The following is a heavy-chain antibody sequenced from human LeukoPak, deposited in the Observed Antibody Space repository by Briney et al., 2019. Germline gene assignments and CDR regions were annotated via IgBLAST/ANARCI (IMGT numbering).Heavy chain of an antibody. CDR2: ISGRGGRT. CDR3: AKGGVVIRVILVGFHKEAYYFDS. V-gene: IGHV3-23*01. Sequence: GGSLRLSCAVSGITLRNYGMSSVRQAPGKGLEWVAGISGRGGRTDYADAVKGRVTISRDNAKSTLFLQIKTARVRSTRVYFCAKGGVVIRVILVGFHKEAYYFDSWCQGALVTVSS. CDR1: GITLRNYG. D-gene: IGHD2-15*01. J-gene: IGHJ4*02.